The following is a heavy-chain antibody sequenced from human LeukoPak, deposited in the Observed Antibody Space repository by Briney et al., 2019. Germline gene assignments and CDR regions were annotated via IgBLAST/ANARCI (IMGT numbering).Heavy chain of an antibody. V-gene: IGHV1-18*01. CDR1: GGPFSNFA. J-gene: IGHJ4*02. CDR2: ISAYNGNT. D-gene: IGHD3-10*01. CDR3: ARLWFGEFHFDY. Sequence: ASVKVSCKASGGPFSNFAISWVRQAPGQGLEWMGWISAYNGNTNYAQKLQGRVTMTTDTSTSTAYMELRSLRSDDTAVYYCARLWFGEFHFDYWGQGTLVTVSS.